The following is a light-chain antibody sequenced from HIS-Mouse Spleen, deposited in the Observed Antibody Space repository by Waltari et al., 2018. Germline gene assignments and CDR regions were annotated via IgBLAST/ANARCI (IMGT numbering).Light chain of an antibody. CDR1: ALPTHY. J-gene: IGLJ2*01. Sequence: SYELTQPPSVSVSPGQTARITCSGDALPTHYAYGYQQKSGQAPVLVSYEDSKRPSGIPERFSGSSSGTMATLTISGAQVEDEADYYCYSTDSSGNHRVFGGGTKLTVL. CDR2: EDS. V-gene: IGLV3-10*01. CDR3: YSTDSSGNHRV.